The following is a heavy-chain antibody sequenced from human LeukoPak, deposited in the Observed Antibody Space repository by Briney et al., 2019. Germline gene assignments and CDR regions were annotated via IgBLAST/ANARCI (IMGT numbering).Heavy chain of an antibody. CDR1: GGSISSSNW. V-gene: IGHV4-4*02. D-gene: IGHD6-19*01. CDR3: ARSDSSGPSVAFDY. J-gene: IGHJ4*02. Sequence: SETLSLTCAVSGGSISSSNWWSWVRQPPGKGLEWIGEINHSGTTNYNPSLKSRVTISVDTSKNQFSLKLSSVTAADTAVYYCARSDSSGPSVAFDYWGQGTLVTVSS. CDR2: INHSGTT.